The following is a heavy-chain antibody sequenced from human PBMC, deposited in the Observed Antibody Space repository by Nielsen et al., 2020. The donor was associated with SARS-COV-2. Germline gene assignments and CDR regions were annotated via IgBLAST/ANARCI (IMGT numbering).Heavy chain of an antibody. Sequence: ASVKVSCKASGYTFTSYGISWVRQAPGQGLEWMGIINPSGGSTSYAQKFQGRVTMTRDTSTSTVYMELSSLRSEDTAVYYCARSGRRDGYNYGYWGQGTLVTVSS. CDR3: ARSGRRDGYNYGY. J-gene: IGHJ4*02. D-gene: IGHD5-24*01. CDR1: GYTFTSYG. CDR2: INPSGGST. V-gene: IGHV1-46*01.